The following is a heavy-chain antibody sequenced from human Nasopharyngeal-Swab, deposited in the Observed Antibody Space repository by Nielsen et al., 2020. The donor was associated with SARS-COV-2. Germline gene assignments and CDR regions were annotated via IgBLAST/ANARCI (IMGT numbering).Heavy chain of an antibody. V-gene: IGHV1-8*03. CDR1: AYTFTSYE. CDR3: ARRRGYSAYDYGMDV. J-gene: IGHJ6*02. D-gene: IGHD5-12*01. CDR2: MNPNSDNT. Sequence: ASAKVSCKASAYTFTSYEINWVRQATGQGLEWMGWMNPNSDNTGYAQKFQGRVTYTMNTSMRTAYMELSSLRSEDTAVDYCARRRGYSAYDYGMDVWGQGTTVTVSS.